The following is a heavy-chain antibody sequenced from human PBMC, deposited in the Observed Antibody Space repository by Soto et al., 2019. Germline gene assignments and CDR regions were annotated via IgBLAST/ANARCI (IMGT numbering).Heavy chain of an antibody. CDR2: IYYGGSP. CDR1: GETVSSGRYY. D-gene: IGHD3-10*01. V-gene: IGHV4-61*01. J-gene: IGHJ6*02. Sequence: QVQLQESGPGLVKPSETLSLTCTVSGETVSSGRYYWSWIRQPPGKRLEWIGYIYYGGSPYYNPSLNSRVTISVDTSKNQFSLRLRSVTAADPALYYCARDYYHSPYGMDVWGHGTTVTVSS. CDR3: ARDYYHSPYGMDV.